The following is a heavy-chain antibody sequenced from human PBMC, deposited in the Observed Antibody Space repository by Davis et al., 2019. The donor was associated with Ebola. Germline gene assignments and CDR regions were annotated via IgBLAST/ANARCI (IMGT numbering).Heavy chain of an antibody. CDR1: GSTFSANY. CDR3: ARDLISRAVDY. J-gene: IGHJ4*02. CDR2: ISSSSSYT. Sequence: GESLKTPCAASGSTFSANYMRWLRRAPGKGLEWVSYISSSSSYTNYADSVKGRFTISRDNAKNSLYLQMNSLRAEDTAVYYCARDLISRAVDYWGQGTLVTVSS. D-gene: IGHD3-16*01. V-gene: IGHV3-11*06.